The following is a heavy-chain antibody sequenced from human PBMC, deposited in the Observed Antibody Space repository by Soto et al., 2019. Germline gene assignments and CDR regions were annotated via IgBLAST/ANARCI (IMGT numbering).Heavy chain of an antibody. V-gene: IGHV4-4*07. CDR1: YGSISTFH. J-gene: IGHJ6*02. CDR2: IHATESS. Sequence: SETLSLTCSVPYGSISTFHWSWIRQSAGKGLEWIGRIHATESSNYNPSFKSRVTMSVDTSKNQFYLKVRSVTAADTAVYYCAGDPHYGMDVWGRGTTVTVSS. CDR3: AGDPHYGMDV.